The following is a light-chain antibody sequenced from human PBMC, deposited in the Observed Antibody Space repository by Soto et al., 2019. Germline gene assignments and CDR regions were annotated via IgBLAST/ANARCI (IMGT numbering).Light chain of an antibody. J-gene: IGLJ1*01. Sequence: QSALTQPRSVSGSPGQSVTISCTGTSSDVGGYNYVSWYQQHPGKAPKLMIYDVTKRPSGVPDRFSGFKSGNTASLIISGLQADDEADYYCCSYARTYTFFGTGTQLTVL. CDR1: SSDVGGYNY. CDR2: DVT. V-gene: IGLV2-11*01. CDR3: CSYARTYTF.